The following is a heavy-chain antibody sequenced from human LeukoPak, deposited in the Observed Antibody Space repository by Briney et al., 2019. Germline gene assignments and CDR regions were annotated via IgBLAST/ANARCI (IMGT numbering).Heavy chain of an antibody. CDR3: ARLKDAVTIFDC. V-gene: IGHV3-7*01. D-gene: IGHD4-17*01. CDR2: IKEDGSDK. CDR1: GFTFSNYW. Sequence: PGGSLRLSCIASGFTFSNYWMSWVRQAPGKGLEWVASIKEDGSDKYYVGSAKGRFTISRDNTKNSLFVQMSSLRAEDTAVYYCARLKDAVTIFDCWGQGILVTVSS. J-gene: IGHJ5*01.